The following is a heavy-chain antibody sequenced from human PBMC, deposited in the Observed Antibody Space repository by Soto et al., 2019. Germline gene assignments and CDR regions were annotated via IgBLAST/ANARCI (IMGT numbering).Heavy chain of an antibody. CDR1: GDSISSSKC. V-gene: IGHV4-4*02. CDR2: IYHSGST. D-gene: IGHD6-13*01. CDR3: ARGERQQQRDY. Sequence: QVQLQESGPGLVKPSGTLSLTCAVSGDSISSSKCWSWVRQPPGKGLEWIGEIYHSGSTHFNPSLKSRVIISVDKSKNQFSLKLSSVTDADTAVYYCARGERQQQRDYWGQGTLVTVSS. J-gene: IGHJ4*02.